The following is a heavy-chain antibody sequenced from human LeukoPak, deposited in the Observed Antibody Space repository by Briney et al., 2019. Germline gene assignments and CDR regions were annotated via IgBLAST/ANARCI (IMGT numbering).Heavy chain of an antibody. Sequence: SGTLSLTCAVYGGSFSGYYWSWIRQPPGKGLEWIGEINHSGSTNYNPSLKSRVTISVDTSKNQFSLKLSSVTAADTAVYYCARVIVVVISRNWFDPWGQGTLVTVSS. V-gene: IGHV4-34*01. J-gene: IGHJ5*02. CDR2: INHSGST. CDR3: ARVIVVVISRNWFDP. D-gene: IGHD3-22*01. CDR1: GGSFSGYY.